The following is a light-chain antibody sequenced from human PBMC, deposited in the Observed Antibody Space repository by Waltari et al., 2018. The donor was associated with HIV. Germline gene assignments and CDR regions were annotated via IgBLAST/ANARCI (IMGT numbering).Light chain of an antibody. CDR2: RNN. CDR1: SSNIGSKY. V-gene: IGLV1-47*01. CDR3: AAWDDGLNGL. J-gene: IGLJ2*01. Sequence: QSVLTQPPSASVTPGQRVTISCSGSSSNIGSKYVYWYQHLPGTAPKLLIYRNNQRPSGVPDRFSGSKSGTSASLAISGLQSEDEGAYYCAAWDDGLNGLFGGGTKLTV.